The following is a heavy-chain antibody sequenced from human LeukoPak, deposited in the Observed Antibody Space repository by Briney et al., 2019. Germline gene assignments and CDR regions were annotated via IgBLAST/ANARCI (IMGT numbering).Heavy chain of an antibody. Sequence: ASVKVSCKSSGYMFTSHGIHWLRQAPGQGLEWMGWISAQNGSTNYMQQFLGRVTMTRDTSASTVYMELRSLKSDDTAVYYCARESNGGYGFDYWGQGTPVTVAS. V-gene: IGHV1-18*01. J-gene: IGHJ4*02. CDR2: ISAQNGST. D-gene: IGHD5-12*01. CDR1: GYMFTSHG. CDR3: ARESNGGYGFDY.